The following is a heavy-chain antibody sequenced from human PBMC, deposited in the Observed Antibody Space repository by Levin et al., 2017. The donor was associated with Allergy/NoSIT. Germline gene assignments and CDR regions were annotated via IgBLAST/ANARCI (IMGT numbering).Heavy chain of an antibody. Sequence: SETLSLTCAVYGGSFSGYYWSWIRQPPGKGLEWIGEINHSGSTNYNPSLKSRVTISVDTSKNQFSLKLSSVTAADTAVYYCARVGVRGVISWGQGTLVTVSS. CDR2: INHSGST. D-gene: IGHD3-10*01. CDR1: GGSFSGYY. CDR3: ARVGVRGVIS. J-gene: IGHJ4*02. V-gene: IGHV4-34*01.